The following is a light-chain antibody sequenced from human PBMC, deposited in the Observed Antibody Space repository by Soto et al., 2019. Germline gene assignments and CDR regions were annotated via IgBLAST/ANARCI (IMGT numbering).Light chain of an antibody. V-gene: IGKV1-33*01. Sequence: IQMTQSPSSLSASVGDRVTITCQASQDSTNYLIWYQQKPGKAPKVLIYDASSLGTGVSSRFSGSGSGTHFTLTISSLQPEDIAIYYCQQFDSVPCTFGQGTKLEIK. J-gene: IGKJ2*02. CDR2: DAS. CDR1: QDSTNY. CDR3: QQFDSVPCT.